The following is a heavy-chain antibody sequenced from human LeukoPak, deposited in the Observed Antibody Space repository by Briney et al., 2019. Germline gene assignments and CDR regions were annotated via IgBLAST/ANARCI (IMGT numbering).Heavy chain of an antibody. CDR3: TRDGLRYFDWLPTL. CDR2: IRSKAYGGTT. Sequence: GGSLRLSCTASGFTFGDYTMSWFRQAPGKGLEWVGFIRSKAYGGTTEYAASVKGRFTISRDDSKSIAYLQMNSLKTEDTAVYYCTRDGLRYFDWLPTLWGQGTLVTVSS. D-gene: IGHD3-9*01. CDR1: GFTFGDYT. V-gene: IGHV3-49*03. J-gene: IGHJ4*02.